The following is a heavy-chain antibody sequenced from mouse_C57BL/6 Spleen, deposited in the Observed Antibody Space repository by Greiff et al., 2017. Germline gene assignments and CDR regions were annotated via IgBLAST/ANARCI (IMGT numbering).Heavy chain of an antibody. D-gene: IGHD3-3*01. V-gene: IGHV1-69*01. CDR2: IDPSDSYT. J-gene: IGHJ4*01. Sequence: VQLQQPGAELVMPGASVKLSCKASGYTFTSYWMHWVKQRPGQGLEWIGEIDPSDSYTNYNQKFKGKSTLTVDKSSSTAYMQLSSLTSEDSAVYYCARGTAMDDWGKGTSVTVSS. CDR3: ARGTAMDD. CDR1: GYTFTSYW.